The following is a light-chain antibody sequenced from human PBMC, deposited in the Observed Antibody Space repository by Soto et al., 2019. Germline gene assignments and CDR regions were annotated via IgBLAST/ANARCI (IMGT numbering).Light chain of an antibody. V-gene: IGKV2-30*02. CDR3: LQGTYWPVT. CDR2: EVS. Sequence: DVVLTQSPVSLPVIPGQPASISCRSSQVLLHSNGYTYLNWFHQRPGQSPRRLIYEVSKRDSGVPDRFSGSGSGTDFTLTISWVEAEDVGVYYCLQGTYWPVTFVGGTKVEIK. CDR1: QVLLHSNGYTY. J-gene: IGKJ4*01.